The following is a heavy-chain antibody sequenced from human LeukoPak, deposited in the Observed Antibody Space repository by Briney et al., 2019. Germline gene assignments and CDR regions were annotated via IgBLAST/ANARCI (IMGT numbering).Heavy chain of an antibody. Sequence: GGSLRLSCAVSGFTFSNYWMNWVRQAPGKGLEWVASIGQDGGEKSYVDSVKGRFTISRDNTKNSLYLQMRSLRAEDTAVYYCARDGTAAGLYFDLWGQGTLVTVSS. J-gene: IGHJ4*01. CDR1: GFTFSNYW. V-gene: IGHV3-7*01. D-gene: IGHD6-13*01. CDR2: IGQDGGEK. CDR3: ARDGTAAGLYFDL.